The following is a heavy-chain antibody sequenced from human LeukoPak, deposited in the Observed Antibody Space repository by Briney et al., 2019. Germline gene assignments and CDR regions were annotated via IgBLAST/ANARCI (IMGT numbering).Heavy chain of an antibody. CDR3: AKAIDYWYFDL. Sequence: GGSLRLSCAASGFTVSSNYMSWVRQAPGKGLEWVSAISGSGSNTYYADSVRGRFNISRDNSKNTLSLQMNSLRAEDTAIYYCAKAIDYWYFDLWGRGTLVTVSS. V-gene: IGHV3-23*01. J-gene: IGHJ2*01. CDR1: GFTVSSNY. CDR2: ISGSGSNT.